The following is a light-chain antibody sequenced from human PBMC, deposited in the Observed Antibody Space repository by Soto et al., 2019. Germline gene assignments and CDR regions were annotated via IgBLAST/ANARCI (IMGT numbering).Light chain of an antibody. CDR2: GAS. CDR3: LQDYTYPRT. J-gene: IGKJ1*01. V-gene: IGKV1-6*01. CDR1: QAIRND. Sequence: AIQMTQSPSSLSASVGDRVTITCRASQAIRNDLDWYQQKPGKAPKLLIYGASSLQSGVPSRFSSSGSGTDFTLTISSLQPEDFATYYCLQDYTYPRTFGQGTKVEIK.